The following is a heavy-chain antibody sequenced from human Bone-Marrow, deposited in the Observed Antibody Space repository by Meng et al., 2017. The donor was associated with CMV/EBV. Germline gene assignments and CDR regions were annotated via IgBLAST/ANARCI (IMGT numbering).Heavy chain of an antibody. J-gene: IGHJ4*02. CDR1: GASISTYY. D-gene: IGHD2-2*01. V-gene: IGHV4-59*01. CDR2: IYYSGYS. Sequence: SETLSLTCTVSGASISTYYWSWIRQPPGKALEWIGNIYYSGYSNYNPSLKSRVTISVDTSKNQVSLKLSSVTAADTAVYYCARPGYCSSTSCYLLDYWGQGTLVTVSS. CDR3: ARPGYCSSTSCYLLDY.